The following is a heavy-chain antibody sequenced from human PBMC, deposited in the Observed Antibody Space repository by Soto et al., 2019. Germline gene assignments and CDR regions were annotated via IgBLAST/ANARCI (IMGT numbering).Heavy chain of an antibody. V-gene: IGHV3-9*01. J-gene: IGHJ4*02. Sequence: EVQLVESGGGLVQPGRSLRLSCAASGFTFHDYAMHWVRQAPGKGLEWVSGISWNSGYVGYADSVKGRFSISRDNAKNSLYLQMSSLRAEDTALYYCAKAPDIGLQYASFDYWGQGTLATVSS. CDR2: ISWNSGYV. CDR3: AKAPDIGLQYASFDY. D-gene: IGHD4-4*01. CDR1: GFTFHDYA.